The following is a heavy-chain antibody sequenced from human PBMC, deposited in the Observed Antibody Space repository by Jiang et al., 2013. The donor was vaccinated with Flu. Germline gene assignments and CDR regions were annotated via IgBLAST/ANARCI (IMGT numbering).Heavy chain of an antibody. CDR3: ARDRVAATPLYYDGMDV. D-gene: IGHD2-15*01. Sequence: SLTCTVSGGSINSGGYYWSWLRQLPGKGLEWIGYINYSGRTYYNPSLKSRVTISIDTSKNQFSLKLNSVTPADTAVYYCARDRVAATPLYYDGMDVWGHGTTVTVSS. CDR1: GGSINSGGYY. CDR2: INYSGRT. V-gene: IGHV4-31*03. J-gene: IGHJ6*02.